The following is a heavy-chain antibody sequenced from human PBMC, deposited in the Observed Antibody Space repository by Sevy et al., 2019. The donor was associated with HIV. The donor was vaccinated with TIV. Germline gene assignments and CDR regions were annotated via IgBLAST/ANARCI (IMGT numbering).Heavy chain of an antibody. J-gene: IGHJ4*02. CDR3: AREVVPAANFDY. D-gene: IGHD2-2*01. V-gene: IGHV4-39*02. Sequence: SETLSLTCTVSGGSISSSSYYWDWIRQPPGKGLEWIGSIYYSGSTYYNPSLKSRVTISVDTSKNQFSLKLSSVTAADTAVYYCAREVVPAANFDYWGQGTLVTVSS. CDR1: GGSISSSSYY. CDR2: IYYSGST.